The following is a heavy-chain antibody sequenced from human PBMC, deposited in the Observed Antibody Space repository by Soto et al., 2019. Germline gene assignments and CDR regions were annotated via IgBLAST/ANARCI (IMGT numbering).Heavy chain of an antibody. CDR1: GFTFSNYD. V-gene: IGHV3-13*01. Sequence: EVQLVDSGEGLEQPGGSLRLSCVASGFTFSNYDMHWVRQPTGKGLEWVSTFVTTDDTYYPGSVKGRFTISRENAKNSLYLQMNSLRAEDTAVYYCARSSWNYGMDVWGQGTTVTVSS. D-gene: IGHD2-15*01. CDR2: FVTTDDT. J-gene: IGHJ6*02. CDR3: ARSSWNYGMDV.